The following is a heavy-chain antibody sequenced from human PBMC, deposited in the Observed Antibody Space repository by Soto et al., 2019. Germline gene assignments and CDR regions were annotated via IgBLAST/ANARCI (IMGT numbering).Heavy chain of an antibody. V-gene: IGHV3-30*18. J-gene: IGHJ4*02. CDR1: GFTFSSYG. D-gene: IGHD3-10*01. CDR3: AKGVAYGSGSYRADY. CDR2: ISYDGSNK. Sequence: QVQLVESGGGVVQPGRSLRLSCAASGFTFSSYGMHGVRQAPGKGLEWVAVISYDGSNKYYADSVKGRFTISRDNSKNTLYLQMNSLRAEDTAVYYCAKGVAYGSGSYRADYWGQGTLVTVSS.